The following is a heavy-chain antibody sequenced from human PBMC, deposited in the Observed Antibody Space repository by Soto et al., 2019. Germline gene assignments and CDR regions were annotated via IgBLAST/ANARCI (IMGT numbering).Heavy chain of an antibody. CDR3: DVAARDFDY. V-gene: IGHV3-30-3*01. CDR2: ISYDGSNK. Sequence: GGSLRLSCAASGFTFSSYAMHWVRQAPGKGLEWVAVISYDGSNKYYADSVKGRFTISRDNSKNTLYLQMNSLRAEDTAVYYCDVAARDFDYWGQGTLVTVS. D-gene: IGHD6-6*01. CDR1: GFTFSSYA. J-gene: IGHJ4*02.